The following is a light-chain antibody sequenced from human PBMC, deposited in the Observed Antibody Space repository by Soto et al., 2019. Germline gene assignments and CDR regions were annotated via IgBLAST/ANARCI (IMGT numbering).Light chain of an antibody. CDR3: QQGYSSAIT. CDR1: QSIGKH. CDR2: AAS. V-gene: IGKV1-39*01. J-gene: IGKJ5*01. Sequence: DIQMTHSSTSLYNTLTNTASNNCGASQSIGKHLNWYQQKPGKAPKFLIYAASSLQSGVPSRFSGSGSGTDFTLTVNSLQPEDFATYYCQQGYSSAITFGQGTRLEIK.